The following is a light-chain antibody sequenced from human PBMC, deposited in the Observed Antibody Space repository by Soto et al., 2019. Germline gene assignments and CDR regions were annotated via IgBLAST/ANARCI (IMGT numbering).Light chain of an antibody. CDR2: TND. V-gene: IGLV1-44*01. J-gene: IGLJ1*01. Sequence: QAVVTQPPSVFGTPGQRVTIGCSGRRSNVGSTTVSWYQQLPRTAPRLLIHTNDQRPSGVPDRFSGSKSGSSASLAISGLQSEDEANYYCASWDDSLERYVFGSGTKLTVL. CDR3: ASWDDSLERYV. CDR1: RSNVGSTT.